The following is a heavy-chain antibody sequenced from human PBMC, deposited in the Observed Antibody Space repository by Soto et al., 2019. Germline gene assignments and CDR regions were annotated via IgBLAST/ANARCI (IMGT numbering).Heavy chain of an antibody. CDR3: ARNVRDGNNQFDF. D-gene: IGHD2-15*01. J-gene: IGHJ4*02. V-gene: IGHV6-1*01. CDR2: TYYRSKWLN. Sequence: SQTLSLTCVISGDSVSTNSAAWNWIRQSPSRGLEWLGRTYYRSKWLNDYAISVRGRMKINPDTSKNQFSLQLNSVTPEDTALYYCARNVRDGNNQFDFWGQGSLVTVSS. CDR1: GDSVSTNSAA.